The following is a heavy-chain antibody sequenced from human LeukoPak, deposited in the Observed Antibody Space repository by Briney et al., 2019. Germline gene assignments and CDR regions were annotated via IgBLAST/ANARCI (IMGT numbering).Heavy chain of an antibody. CDR1: VYTFTSCD. J-gene: IGHJ4*02. Sequence: GASVTVSFKASVYTFTSCDINWARQATGQGLEWMGWMNPNSGNTGYEQSFQGRITMTRDISIGTAYMELSNLTSEDTAIYFCTRGSSGRRDNWGQGTLVTVSA. D-gene: IGHD6-19*01. V-gene: IGHV1-8*01. CDR3: TRGSSGRRDN. CDR2: MNPNSGNT.